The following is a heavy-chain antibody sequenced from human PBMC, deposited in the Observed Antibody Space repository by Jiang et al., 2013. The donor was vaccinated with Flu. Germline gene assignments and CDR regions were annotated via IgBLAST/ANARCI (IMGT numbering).Heavy chain of an antibody. CDR2: MSGSGGST. V-gene: IGHV3-23*01. J-gene: IGHJ4*02. CDR3: AKDRYAGYSGGWSGYFDY. D-gene: IGHD6-19*01. Sequence: VQLLESGGGLVQPGGSLRLSCAVSGFTFSNYAMNWVRQAPGKGLEWVSAMSGSGGSTYYADSVKGRFTISRDNSKNTLYLQMNSLRAEDTAVYYCAKDRYAGYSGGWSGYFDYWGQGTLVTVSS. CDR1: GFTFSNYA.